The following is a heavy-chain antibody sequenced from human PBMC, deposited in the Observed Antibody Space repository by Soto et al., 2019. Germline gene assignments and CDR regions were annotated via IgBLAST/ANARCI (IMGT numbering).Heavy chain of an antibody. V-gene: IGHV1-2*04. CDR2: INPNSGGT. D-gene: IGHD3-10*01. CDR3: ARSAGTMDYGMDV. Sequence: ASVKVSCKASGYTFTGYYMHWVRQAPGQGLEWMGWINPNSGGTNYAQKFQGWVTMTRDTSISTAYMELSRLRSDDTAVYYCARSAGTMDYGMDVWGQGTTVTVSS. J-gene: IGHJ6*02. CDR1: GYTFTGYY.